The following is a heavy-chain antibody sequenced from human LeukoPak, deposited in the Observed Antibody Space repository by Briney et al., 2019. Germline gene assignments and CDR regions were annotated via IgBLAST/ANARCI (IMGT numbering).Heavy chain of an antibody. CDR3: AKQGYTYAIDY. CDR1: GFTFSSYW. Sequence: GGSLRLSCAASGFTFSSYWMHWVRQAPGKGLVWVSRINTDGSSTNYADSVKGRFTISRDNAKNTLYLQMNSLGAEDTAVYYCAKQGYTYAIDYWGQGTLVTVSS. CDR2: INTDGSST. V-gene: IGHV3-74*01. D-gene: IGHD5-18*01. J-gene: IGHJ4*02.